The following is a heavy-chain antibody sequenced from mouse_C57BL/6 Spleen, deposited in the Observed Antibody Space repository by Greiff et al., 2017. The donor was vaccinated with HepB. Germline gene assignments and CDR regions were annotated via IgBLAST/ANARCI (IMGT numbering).Heavy chain of an antibody. Sequence: EVQLQQSGAELVRPGASVKLSCTASGFNIKDDYMHWVKQRPEQGLEWIGWIDPENGDTEYASKFQGKATITADTSSNTAYLQLSSMTSEDTAVYYCTTWGVYYGYAGETSYAMGYWGQGTSVTVSS. D-gene: IGHD2-2*01. J-gene: IGHJ4*01. V-gene: IGHV14-4*01. CDR2: IDPENGDT. CDR1: GFNIKDDY. CDR3: TTWGVYYGYAGETSYAMGY.